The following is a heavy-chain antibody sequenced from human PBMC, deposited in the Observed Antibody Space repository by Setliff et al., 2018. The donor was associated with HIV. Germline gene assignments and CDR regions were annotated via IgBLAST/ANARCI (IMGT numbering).Heavy chain of an antibody. CDR3: AADGDTNSWYFY. CDR1: DGPINNYW. J-gene: IGHJ4*02. CDR2: GHHSGTF. Sequence: TSETLSLTCTVSDGPINNYWWNWIRQSPGKGLEWIGFGHHSGTFSYNPSLKSRVTISVDTSKNQFSLKLSSVTAADTAVYYCAADGDTNSWYFYWGQGTQVTVSS. D-gene: IGHD6-13*01. V-gene: IGHV4-4*08.